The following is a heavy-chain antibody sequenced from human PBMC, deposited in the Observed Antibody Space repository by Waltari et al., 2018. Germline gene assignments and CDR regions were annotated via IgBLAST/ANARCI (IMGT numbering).Heavy chain of an antibody. CDR2: VLSTGKT. CDR3: ARDRGRGLYLDV. Sequence: QLQESGPGLAKPSGTLSLSCAVPGDSVTSANWWSWVRQSPQGGLEGIGQVLSTGKTNYSPSFASRVTMSLDASNNQFSLKVTSATAADTAVYYCARDRGRGLYLDVWGPGTLVTVSP. J-gene: IGHJ4*02. V-gene: IGHV4-4*02. D-gene: IGHD2-15*01. CDR1: GDSVTSANW.